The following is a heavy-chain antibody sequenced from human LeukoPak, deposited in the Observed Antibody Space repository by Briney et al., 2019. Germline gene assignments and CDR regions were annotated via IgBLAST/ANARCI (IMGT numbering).Heavy chain of an antibody. CDR1: GGSISSPGYY. Sequence: SETLSLTCPVSGGSISSPGYYWSWIRQHPGKGLEWIGYIYYSGSTYYNPSLKSRVTISIDTSKNQFSLKLNSVTAADTAVYYCARSYDNSGYCFDYWGQGTLVTVSS. V-gene: IGHV4-31*03. CDR3: ARSYDNSGYCFDY. D-gene: IGHD3-22*01. CDR2: IYYSGST. J-gene: IGHJ4*02.